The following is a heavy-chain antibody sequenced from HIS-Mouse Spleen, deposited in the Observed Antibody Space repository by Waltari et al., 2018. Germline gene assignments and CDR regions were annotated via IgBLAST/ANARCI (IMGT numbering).Heavy chain of an antibody. J-gene: IGHJ3*02. CDR2: VKPNSGGT. CDR3: ARGTGTDAFDI. D-gene: IGHD1-1*01. Sequence: QVQLVQSGAEVKKPGASVKVSCKASGYTFTGYSMHWVRQAPGQGLEWMGWVKPNSGGTNNEQKFQGRVTMTRDTSSSTAYMELSRLRSDDTAVYYCARGTGTDAFDIWGQGTMVTVSS. CDR1: GYTFTGYS. V-gene: IGHV1-2*02.